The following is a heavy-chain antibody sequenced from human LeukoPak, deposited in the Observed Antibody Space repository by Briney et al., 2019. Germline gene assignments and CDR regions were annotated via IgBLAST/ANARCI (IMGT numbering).Heavy chain of an antibody. CDR2: IYSGGGT. J-gene: IGHJ6*02. V-gene: IGHV3-53*04. CDR1: GFTLSSHA. CDR3: ARGSSSIYYGMDV. Sequence: GGSLRLSCAVSGFTLSSHAMSWVRQAPGKGLEWVSAIYSGGGTYHADSVKGRFTISRHNSENTLSLEMNSLRADDTAVYYCARGSSSIYYGMDVWGQGTTVTVSS. D-gene: IGHD6-6*01.